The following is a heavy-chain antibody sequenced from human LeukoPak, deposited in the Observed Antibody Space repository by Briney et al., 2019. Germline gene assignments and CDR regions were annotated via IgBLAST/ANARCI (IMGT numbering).Heavy chain of an antibody. V-gene: IGHV3-53*01. CDR3: AARDCSTTSCYGGLFDY. Sequence: GSLRLSCAASGLSVSSKYMNWVRQAPGKGLGWVSLLYSGGRTYYADSVKGRFTISRDSSKNTVYLQMNSLRAEDTAVYYCAARDCSTTSCYGGLFDYWGQGTLVTVSS. CDR1: GLSVSSKY. CDR2: LYSGGRT. D-gene: IGHD2-2*01. J-gene: IGHJ4*02.